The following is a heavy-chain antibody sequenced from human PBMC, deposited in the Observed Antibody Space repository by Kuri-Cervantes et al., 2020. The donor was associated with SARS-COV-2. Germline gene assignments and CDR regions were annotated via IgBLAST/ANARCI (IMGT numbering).Heavy chain of an antibody. Sequence: SETLSLTCAVSGYSISSGYYWGWIRQPPGKGLEWIGSIYHSGSTYYNPSLKSRVTISVDTSKNQFSLKLSSVTAADTAVYYCARVPQYSSSWYYGLWGQGTMVTVSS. D-gene: IGHD6-13*01. CDR3: ARVPQYSSSWYYGL. V-gene: IGHV4-38-2*01. CDR2: IYHSGST. J-gene: IGHJ3*01. CDR1: GYSISSGYY.